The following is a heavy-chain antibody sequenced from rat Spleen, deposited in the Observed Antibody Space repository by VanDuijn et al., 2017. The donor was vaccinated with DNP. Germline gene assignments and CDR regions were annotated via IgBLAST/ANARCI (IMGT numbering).Heavy chain of an antibody. V-gene: IGHV5-29*01. J-gene: IGHJ2*01. CDR2: ISYDGSST. Sequence: EVQLVESDGGLVQPGRSLKLSCAASGFTFSNYDMAWVRQAPKKGLEWVATISYDGSSTYYRDSVKGRFTISRDNAKSTLYLQMDSLRSEDTATYYCARPGSPYYFDYWGQGVMATVSS. CDR1: GFTFSNYD. D-gene: IGHD5-1*01. CDR3: ARPGSPYYFDY.